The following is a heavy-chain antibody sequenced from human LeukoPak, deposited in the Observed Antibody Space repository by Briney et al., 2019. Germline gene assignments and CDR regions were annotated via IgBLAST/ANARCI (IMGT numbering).Heavy chain of an antibody. V-gene: IGHV4-30-4*01. J-gene: IGHJ4*02. CDR3: ARGPRWLPLRGPFDY. D-gene: IGHD5-12*01. Sequence: SETLSLTCTVSGGSISSGDYYWSWIRQRPGKGLEWIGYIYYSGSTYYNPSLKSRVTISVDTSKNQFSLKLSSVTAADTAVYYCARGPRWLPLRGPFDYWGQGTLVTVSS. CDR1: GGSISSGDYY. CDR2: IYYSGST.